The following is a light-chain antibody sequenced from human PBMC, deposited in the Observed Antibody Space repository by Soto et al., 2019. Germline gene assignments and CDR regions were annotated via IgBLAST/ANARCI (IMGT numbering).Light chain of an antibody. CDR3: SLYTSENAYV. Sequence: QSALTQPPSVSGSPGQSVTISCTGTSTDFVSYNRVSWYQQPPGTAPKLMIYEVSQRPSVVPDRFSGSKSGNTASLTISVLQAADEADYYCSLYTSENAYVFGTGTKLTVL. V-gene: IGLV2-18*01. CDR2: EVS. CDR1: STDFVSYNR. J-gene: IGLJ1*01.